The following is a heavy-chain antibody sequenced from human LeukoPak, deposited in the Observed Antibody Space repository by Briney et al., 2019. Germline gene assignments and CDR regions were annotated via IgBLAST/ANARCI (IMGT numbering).Heavy chain of an antibody. J-gene: IGHJ4*02. D-gene: IGHD3-16*01. CDR2: IWYDGTNK. V-gene: IGHV3-33*01. Sequence: PGGSLRLSCAASGFTFSTYGMHWVRQAPGRGLEWVAVIWYDGTNKYYGDSVKGRFTISRDNSKNTLYLQMNSLRAEDTAVYYCARVWGSYPYYFDYWGQGTLVTVSS. CDR1: GFTFSTYG. CDR3: ARVWGSYPYYFDY.